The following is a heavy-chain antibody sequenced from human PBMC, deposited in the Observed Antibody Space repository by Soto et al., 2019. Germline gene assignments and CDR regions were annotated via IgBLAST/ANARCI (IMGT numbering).Heavy chain of an antibody. V-gene: IGHV4-34*01. CDR3: GRTSSQCYSETPDHALAF. D-gene: IGHD1-26*01. CDR2: INHSGSN. CDR1: GASFSGYY. Sequence: SDPVSLTYAVYGASFSGYYWSWIRQPPAKGQEWIGEINHSGSNNYNPSLNSRVTISVDTSKNQFSLKLSSVTAADTAVYCLGRTSSQCYSETPDHALAFSGQGTMVTV. J-gene: IGHJ3*01.